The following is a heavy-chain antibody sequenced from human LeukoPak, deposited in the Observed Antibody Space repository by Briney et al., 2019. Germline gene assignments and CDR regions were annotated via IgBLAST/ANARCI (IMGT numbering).Heavy chain of an antibody. CDR2: IYTSGST. Sequence: PSETLSLTCTVSGGSISSYYWSWIRQPAGKGLEWIGRIYTSGSTNYNPSLKSRVTMSVDTSKNQFSLKLSSVTAADTAVYYCARHVAPWGGYCSSTSCPLDIWGQGTMVTVSS. J-gene: IGHJ3*02. CDR1: GGSISSYY. V-gene: IGHV4-4*07. D-gene: IGHD2-2*01. CDR3: ARHVAPWGGYCSSTSCPLDI.